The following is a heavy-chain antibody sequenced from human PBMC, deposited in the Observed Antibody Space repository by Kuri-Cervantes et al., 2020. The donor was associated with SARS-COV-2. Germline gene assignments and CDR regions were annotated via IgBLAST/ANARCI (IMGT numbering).Heavy chain of an antibody. J-gene: IGHJ5*02. D-gene: IGHD2-15*01. CDR1: GGTFSSYA. CDR2: IIPIFGTA. CDR3: ARGGNCSGGSCYLRYNWFDP. V-gene: IGHV1-69*13. Sequence: SVKVSCKASGGTFSSYAISWVRQAPGQGLEWMGGIIPIFGTANYAQKFQGRVTITADESTSTAYMELSSLRSEDTAVYYCARGGNCSGGSCYLRYNWFDPWGQGTLFTVSS.